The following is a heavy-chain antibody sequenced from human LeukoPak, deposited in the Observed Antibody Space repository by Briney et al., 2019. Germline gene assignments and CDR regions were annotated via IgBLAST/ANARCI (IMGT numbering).Heavy chain of an antibody. V-gene: IGHV3-21*01. J-gene: IGHJ3*01. CDR1: GFIFRSYA. CDR2: ISSSSGDI. D-gene: IGHD4-23*01. CDR3: VRDYGGSSGAFDL. Sequence: GGSLRLSCRASGFIFRSYALNWVRRAPGQGLEWVSSISSSSGDIYYTDSVKGRFTISRDNARKSLYLQMNSLRVEDTAVYYCVRDYGGSSGAFDLWGQGTMVTVSS.